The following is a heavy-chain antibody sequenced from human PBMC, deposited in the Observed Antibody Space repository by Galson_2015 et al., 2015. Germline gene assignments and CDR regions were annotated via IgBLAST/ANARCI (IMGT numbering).Heavy chain of an antibody. CDR3: AREHYYGSGIQA. CDR2: INAGNGNT. Sequence: QSGAEVKKPGESLKISCTASGYTFTSYAMHWVRQAPGQRLEWMGWINAGNGNTKYSQKFQGRVTITRDTSASTAYMELSSLRSEDTAVYYCAREHYYGSGIQAWGQGTMVTVSS. D-gene: IGHD3-10*01. CDR1: GYTFTSYA. V-gene: IGHV1-3*01. J-gene: IGHJ3*01.